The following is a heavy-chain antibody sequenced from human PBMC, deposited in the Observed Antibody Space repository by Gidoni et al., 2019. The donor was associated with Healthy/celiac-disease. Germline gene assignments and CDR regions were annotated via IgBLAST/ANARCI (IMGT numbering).Heavy chain of an antibody. D-gene: IGHD6-19*01. CDR1: GGSISSYY. CDR2: IYYSGST. Sequence: QVQLQESGPGLVKPSETLSLTCTVSGGSISSYYWSWIRQPPGKGLEWIGYIYYSGSTNYNPSLKSRVTISVDTSKNQFSLKLSSVTAADTAVYYCARGIDSSGWYSNWFDPWGQGTLVTVSS. V-gene: IGHV4-59*01. J-gene: IGHJ5*02. CDR3: ARGIDSSGWYSNWFDP.